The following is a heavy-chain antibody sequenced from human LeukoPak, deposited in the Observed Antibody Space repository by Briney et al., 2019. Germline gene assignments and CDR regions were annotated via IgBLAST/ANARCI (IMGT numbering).Heavy chain of an antibody. CDR3: AREYYYDSSGYYY. CDR1: GGSISSYY. Sequence: SETLSLTCTVSGGSISSYYWSWIRQPAGKGLEWIGRIYTSGSTNYNPSLKSRVTISVDKSKSQYSLKLSSVTAADTAVYYCAREYYYDSSGYYYWGQGTLVTVSS. CDR2: IYTSGST. V-gene: IGHV4-4*07. J-gene: IGHJ4*02. D-gene: IGHD3-22*01.